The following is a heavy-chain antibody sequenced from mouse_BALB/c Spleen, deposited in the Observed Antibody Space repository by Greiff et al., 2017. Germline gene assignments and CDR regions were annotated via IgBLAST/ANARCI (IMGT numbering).Heavy chain of an antibody. CDR2: IDPENGNT. CDR3: ARSTMITRDAMDY. D-gene: IGHD2-4*01. V-gene: IGHV14-1*02. CDR1: GFNFNDYY. J-gene: IGHJ4*01. Sequence: VQLKQSGAELVRPGAFVKLSCKASGFNFNDYYMHWVKQRPEQGLEWIGWIDPENGNTIYDPKFQGKASITADTSSNTAYLQLSSLTSEDTAVYYCARSTMITRDAMDYWGQGTSVTVSS.